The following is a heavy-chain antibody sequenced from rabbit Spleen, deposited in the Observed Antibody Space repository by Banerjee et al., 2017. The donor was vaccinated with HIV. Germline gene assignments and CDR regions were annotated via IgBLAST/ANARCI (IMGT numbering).Heavy chain of an antibody. Sequence: QSLEESGGDLVKPGASLTLTCTVSGFSFSSSYWIYWVRQAPGKGLEWIGCIYTSGGSTWYANWAKGRFTISKTSSTTVTLQMTSLTAADTATYFCARYTTGGGGTKLWGQGTLVTVS. D-gene: IGHD1-1*01. CDR2: IYTSGGST. J-gene: IGHJ4*01. V-gene: IGHV1S40*01. CDR3: ARYTTGGGGTKL. CDR1: GFSFSSSYW.